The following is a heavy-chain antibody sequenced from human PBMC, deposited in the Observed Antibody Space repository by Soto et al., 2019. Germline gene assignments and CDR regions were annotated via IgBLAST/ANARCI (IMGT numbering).Heavy chain of an antibody. Sequence: ASVKVSCKASGYTFTSYGISWVRQAPGQGLEWMGWISAYNGNTNYAQKLQGGVTMTTDTSTSTAYMELRSLRSDDTAVYYCARIARITMVRGVTIPDAFDIWGQGTMVTVSS. D-gene: IGHD3-10*01. J-gene: IGHJ3*02. CDR1: GYTFTSYG. CDR2: ISAYNGNT. V-gene: IGHV1-18*01. CDR3: ARIARITMVRGVTIPDAFDI.